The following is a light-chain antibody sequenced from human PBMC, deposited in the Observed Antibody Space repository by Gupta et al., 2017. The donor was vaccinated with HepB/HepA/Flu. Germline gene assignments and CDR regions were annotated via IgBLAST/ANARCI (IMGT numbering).Light chain of an antibody. CDR2: GAS. CDR3: QQYGSF. CDR1: QSVSSSH. J-gene: IGKJ4*01. V-gene: IGKV3-20*01. Sequence: EIVLPPSPGTLSLSPGERATLSCRASQSVSSSHLAWYQQKPGQAPRLLLYGASSRATGIPDRFSGSGSGTDFTLTISRLEPEDFAVYYCQQYGSFFGGGTKVEIK.